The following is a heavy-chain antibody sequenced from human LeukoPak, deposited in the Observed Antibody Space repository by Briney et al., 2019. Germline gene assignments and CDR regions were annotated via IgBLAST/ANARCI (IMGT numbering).Heavy chain of an antibody. Sequence: SETLPLTCTVSGGFISSYYWSWIRQPPGKGLEWIGYIYYSGSTNYNPSLKSRVTISVDTSKNQFSLKLSSVTAADTAVYYCASSLGGYSYGYPLGYWGQGTLVTVSS. V-gene: IGHV4-59*01. CDR1: GGFISSYY. J-gene: IGHJ4*02. CDR3: ASSLGGYSYGYPLGY. D-gene: IGHD5-18*01. CDR2: IYYSGST.